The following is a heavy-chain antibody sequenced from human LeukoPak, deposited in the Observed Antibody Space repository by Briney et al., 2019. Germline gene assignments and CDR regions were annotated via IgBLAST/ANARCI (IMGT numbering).Heavy chain of an antibody. J-gene: IGHJ2*01. CDR2: IIPIFGTA. CDR1: GGSFNSYA. CDR3: ARSQPLAYFDL. Sequence: GSSVKVSCKASGGSFNSYAISWVRQAPGQGLEWMGGIIPIFGTANYAQKFQGRVTITEDKSTSTAYMELSSLRSEDTAVYYCARSQPLAYFDLWGRGTLVTVSS. V-gene: IGHV1-69*06.